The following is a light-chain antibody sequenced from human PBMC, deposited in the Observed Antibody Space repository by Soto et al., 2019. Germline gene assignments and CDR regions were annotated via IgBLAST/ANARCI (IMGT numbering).Light chain of an antibody. J-gene: IGLJ1*01. CDR2: EDN. V-gene: IGLV2-23*01. CDR3: CSFAGSRILYV. CDR1: SSDVGTYNL. Sequence: QSALTQPASVSGSPGQSITISCTGTSSDVGTYNLVAWYQQHPGKAPKLVIFEDNKRPSGVSDRFSGSKSGNTASLTISGLQTEDEADYYCCSFAGSRILYVFGAGTKVTVL.